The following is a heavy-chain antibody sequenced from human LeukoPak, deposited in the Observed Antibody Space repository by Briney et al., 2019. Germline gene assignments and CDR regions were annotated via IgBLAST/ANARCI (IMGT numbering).Heavy chain of an antibody. CDR3: ARQNVDIVATADFDY. V-gene: IGHV4-38-2*02. CDR2: INHSGST. CDR1: GYSISSGYY. D-gene: IGHD5-12*01. J-gene: IGHJ4*02. Sequence: PSETLSLTCTVSGYSISSGYYWSWIRQPPGKGLEWIGEINHSGSTNYNPSLKSRVTISVDTSKNQFSLKLSSVTAADTAVYYCARQNVDIVATADFDYWGQGTLVTVSS.